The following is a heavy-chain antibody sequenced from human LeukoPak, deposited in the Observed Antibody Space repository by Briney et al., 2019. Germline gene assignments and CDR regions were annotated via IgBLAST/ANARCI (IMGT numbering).Heavy chain of an antibody. J-gene: IGHJ6*03. D-gene: IGHD3-10*01. Sequence: SETLSLTCTVSGGSISSYYWSWIRQPAGKGLEWIGRIYSSGGTDYNPSLKSRVTMSVDTSKNQFSLKLRSVTAADTAVYYCARLDPGNYYYMDVWGKGTTVTVSS. CDR3: ARLDPGNYYYMDV. CDR2: IYSSGGT. CDR1: GGSISSYY. V-gene: IGHV4-4*07.